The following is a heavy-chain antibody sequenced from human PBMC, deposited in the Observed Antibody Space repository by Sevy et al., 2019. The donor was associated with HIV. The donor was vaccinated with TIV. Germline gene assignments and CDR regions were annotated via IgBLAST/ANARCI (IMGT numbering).Heavy chain of an antibody. Sequence: GGSLRLSCAVSGFTLGSFAMSWVRQAPGKGLEWVSAISESGTSTYYADSVRGRFTISRDNSKNTLYLQMNSLRAEDTSIYYCAKDILWLPYYLDYWGQGTLVTVSS. V-gene: IGHV3-23*01. D-gene: IGHD3-10*01. CDR3: AKDILWLPYYLDY. CDR2: ISESGTST. CDR1: GFTLGSFA. J-gene: IGHJ4*02.